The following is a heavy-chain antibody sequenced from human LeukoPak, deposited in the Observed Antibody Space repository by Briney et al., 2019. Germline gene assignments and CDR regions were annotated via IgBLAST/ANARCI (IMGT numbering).Heavy chain of an antibody. J-gene: IGHJ5*02. Sequence: SETLSLTCTVSGGSISSGSYFWGWIRQSAGRGLEWIGRIDSSGNTNYNPSLKSRVTMSLVTSKNQFSLKLSSVTAADTAVYYCAREALPNGVWRVGWFDPWGQGTLVTVFS. CDR3: AREALPNGVWRVGWFDP. CDR2: IDSSGNT. V-gene: IGHV4-61*02. CDR1: GGSISSGSYF. D-gene: IGHD2-8*01.